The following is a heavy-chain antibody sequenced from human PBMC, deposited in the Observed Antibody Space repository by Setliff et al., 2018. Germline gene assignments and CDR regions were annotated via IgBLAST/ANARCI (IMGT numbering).Heavy chain of an antibody. CDR1: GGSISSGSDY. V-gene: IGHV4-61*09. CDR3: VRSAVYCASDCYPRYFDS. J-gene: IGHJ4*02. D-gene: IGHD2-21*01. Sequence: SETLSLTCSVSGGSISSGSDYWTWIRQPAGKGLEWIGHIYTSGSTNYNPSLKGRATLSVDASKRQFSLKLTSVTAADTAVYYCVRSAVYCASDCYPRYFDSWGQGTLVNVSS. CDR2: IYTSGST.